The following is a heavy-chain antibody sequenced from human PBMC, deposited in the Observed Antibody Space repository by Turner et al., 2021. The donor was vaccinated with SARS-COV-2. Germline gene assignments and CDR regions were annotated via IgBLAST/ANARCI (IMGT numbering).Heavy chain of an antibody. J-gene: IGHJ5*01. D-gene: IGHD2-2*01. CDR2: ITTGSEYM. CDR1: GFTFSGYD. CDR3: AGSGAAALLRYNWFES. V-gene: IGHV3-21*01. Sequence: VQLVVSGGGLVTPVGTLRLPFAASGFTFSGYDMTWTRQERGKGLECVSSITTGSEYMYYVRSVKGRFTVSRDNVKDLLLLQMKSLRGEDTGVYYCAGSGAAALLRYNWFESWGQGTPVTVSS.